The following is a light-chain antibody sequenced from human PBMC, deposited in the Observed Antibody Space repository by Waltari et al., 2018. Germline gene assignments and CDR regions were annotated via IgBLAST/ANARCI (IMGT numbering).Light chain of an antibody. CDR1: QDINTY. CDR3: QQLNTYPCT. V-gene: IGKV1-9*01. J-gene: IGKJ2*02. Sequence: QLTQSPSPRSASAGDRVPITCRASQDINTYLAWYQLKPGKAPKLLSSTSSTLQTGVPSRFSGSGAGPDFTLNITRLQPEDLATYYCQQLNTYPCTVGQGTKLEIK. CDR2: TSS.